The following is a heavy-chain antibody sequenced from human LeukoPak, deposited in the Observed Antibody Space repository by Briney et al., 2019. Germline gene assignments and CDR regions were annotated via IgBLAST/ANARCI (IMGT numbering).Heavy chain of an antibody. CDR2: ISSSSGDI. V-gene: IGHV3-21*01. CDR1: GFTFSNDK. Sequence: GGSLRLSCAASGFTFSNDKTNWVRQAPGKGLEWVSCISSSSGDIHYADSVKGRFTISRDNPKNSPYLQMDSLRAEDTEVYYCARDDILTGFHPYYHHGLDVWGHGTTVTVSS. J-gene: IGHJ6*02. D-gene: IGHD3-9*01. CDR3: ARDDILTGFHPYYHHGLDV.